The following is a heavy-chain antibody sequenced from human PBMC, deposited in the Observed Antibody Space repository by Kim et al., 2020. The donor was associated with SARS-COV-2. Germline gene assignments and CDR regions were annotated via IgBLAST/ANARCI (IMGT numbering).Heavy chain of an antibody. V-gene: IGHV3-49*04. CDR1: GFTFGDYA. J-gene: IGHJ6*02. CDR2: IRSKAYGGTT. Sequence: GGSLRLSCTASGFTFGDYAMSWVRQAPGKGLEWVGFIRSKAYGGTTEYAASVKGRFTISRDDSKSIAYLQMNSLKTEDTAVYYCTREPDYDFWSGYYTGIAGHYYYYGMDVWGQGTTVTVSS. CDR3: TREPDYDFWSGYYTGIAGHYYYYGMDV. D-gene: IGHD3-3*01.